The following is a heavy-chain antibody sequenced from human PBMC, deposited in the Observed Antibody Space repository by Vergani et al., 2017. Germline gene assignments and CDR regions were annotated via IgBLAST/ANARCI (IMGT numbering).Heavy chain of an antibody. CDR3: ARESADGQQLVRPFTY. D-gene: IGHD6-13*01. V-gene: IGHV1-69*01. CDR2: IIPLFGTA. CDR1: GGTFSNYA. J-gene: IGHJ4*02. Sequence: QVQLVQSGAEVKKPGSSVKVSCKASGGTFSNYAINWVRQAPGQGLEWMGGIIPLFGTANYAQRFQGRVTITADQSTNTAYMELSGLRSEDTAVYYCARESADGQQLVRPFTYWGRGTLVTVSS.